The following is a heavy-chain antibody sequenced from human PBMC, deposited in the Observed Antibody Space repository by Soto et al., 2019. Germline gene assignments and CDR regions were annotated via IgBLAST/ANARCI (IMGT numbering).Heavy chain of an antibody. V-gene: IGHV1-8*01. CDR1: GYTFTSYD. CDR2: MNPNTGNS. CDR3: ARRAETNGWNGFGADKYYFDF. J-gene: IGHJ4*02. D-gene: IGHD1-1*01. Sequence: EASVNVSFKASGYTFTSYDIYWVRQATGQGLEWMGWMNPNTGNSGYAQKFQGRVTMASDTSISTAHMELSSLRSEDTAVYYCARRAETNGWNGFGADKYYFDFWGQGTLVTVSS.